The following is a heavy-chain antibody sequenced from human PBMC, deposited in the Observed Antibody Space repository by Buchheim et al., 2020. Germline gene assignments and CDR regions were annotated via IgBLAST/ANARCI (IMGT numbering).Heavy chain of an antibody. CDR2: ITSSGDFI. V-gene: IGHV3-21*02. D-gene: IGHD3-10*01. J-gene: IGHJ2*01. CDR1: GFTITTYS. Sequence: QLVESGGGLVKPGGSLRLSCAASGFTITTYSMNWVRQAPGKGLEWVSSITSSGDFISYADSVKGRFTISSDNAKNSLYLQMNSLRAEDTAVYYCAIRGEVFWYFDLWGRGTL. CDR3: AIRGEVFWYFDL.